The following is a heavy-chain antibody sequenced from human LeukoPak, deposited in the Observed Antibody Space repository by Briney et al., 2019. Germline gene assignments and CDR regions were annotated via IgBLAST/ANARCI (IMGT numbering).Heavy chain of an antibody. CDR1: GFRFSYHD. J-gene: IGHJ3*02. V-gene: IGHV3-64*02. CDR3: ARELGGTKTGGFDI. D-gene: IGHD1-14*01. Sequence: GGALRLSCAASGFRFSYHDMHWVRQAPGKGLEFVSSIGAAGAHTFYADSVKGRFTISRDNFQSTMYLQMDGLRPEDSAVYYCARELGGTKTGGFDIWGQGTVVTVSS. CDR2: IGAAGAHT.